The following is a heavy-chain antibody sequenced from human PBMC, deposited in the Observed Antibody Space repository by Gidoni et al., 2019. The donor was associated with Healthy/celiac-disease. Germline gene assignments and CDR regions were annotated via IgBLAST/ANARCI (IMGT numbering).Heavy chain of an antibody. CDR2: ISYDGSNK. D-gene: IGHD5-18*01. CDR1: GFTFRSDA. J-gene: IGHJ3*02. CDR3: ARPQLWSTGAFDI. Sequence: QVQLVESGGGVVKPGRSLRRSCAASGFTFRSDAMHWVRQAPGKGLEWVAVISYDGSNKYYADSVKCRFTISRDNSKNTLSLQMNSLRAEDTAVYYCARPQLWSTGAFDIWGQGTMVTVSS. V-gene: IGHV3-30-3*01.